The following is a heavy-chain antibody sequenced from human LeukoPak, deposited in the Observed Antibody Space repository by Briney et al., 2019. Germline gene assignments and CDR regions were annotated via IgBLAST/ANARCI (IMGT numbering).Heavy chain of an antibody. CDR3: AELGITMIGGV. J-gene: IGHJ6*04. Sequence: GGSLRLSCAAYGFTFSIYGMNWVRQAPGKGLEWISYIDTSGTTTYYADFVRGRFTVSRDNTKNSLYLQMNTLRAEDTAVYYCAELGITMIGGVWGKGTAVTISS. V-gene: IGHV3-48*03. CDR1: GFTFSIYG. CDR2: IDTSGTTT. D-gene: IGHD3-10*02.